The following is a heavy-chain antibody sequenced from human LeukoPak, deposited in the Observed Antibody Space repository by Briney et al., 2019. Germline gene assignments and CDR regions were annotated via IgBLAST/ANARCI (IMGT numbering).Heavy chain of an antibody. V-gene: IGHV3-53*01. J-gene: IGHJ4*02. Sequence: GGSLRLSCTVSGFTVSSNSMSWVRQAPGKGLEWVSFIYSGTIHYSDSVKGRFTISRDNSKNALYLQMNSLRAEDTAVYYCARRAGAYSHPYDYWGQGTLVTVSS. CDR1: GFTVSSNS. D-gene: IGHD4/OR15-4a*01. CDR3: ARRAGAYSHPYDY. CDR2: IYSGTI.